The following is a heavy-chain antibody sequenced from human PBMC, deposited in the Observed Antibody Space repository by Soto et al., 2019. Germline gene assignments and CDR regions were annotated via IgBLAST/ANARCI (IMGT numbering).Heavy chain of an antibody. CDR3: AKDLQAYGDYNYYYYGMDV. D-gene: IGHD4-17*01. CDR1: GFTFTTFG. V-gene: IGHV3-30*18. CDR2: ISYDGHNK. Sequence: QVQLVESGGGVVQPGGSLRLSCTASGFTFTTFGIHWVRQAPGKGLEWVALISYDGHNKYYSDSVKGRFTISRDNYKNTQSLQMNSLRAEDTAVYYCAKDLQAYGDYNYYYYGMDVW. J-gene: IGHJ6*01.